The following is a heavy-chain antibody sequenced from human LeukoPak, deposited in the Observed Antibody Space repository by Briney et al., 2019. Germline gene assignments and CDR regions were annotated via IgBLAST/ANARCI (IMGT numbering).Heavy chain of an antibody. CDR3: ARQWSAYGIDY. D-gene: IGHD2-8*01. CDR2: MYHSGST. V-gene: IGHV4-38-2*02. J-gene: IGHJ4*02. CDR1: GYSISSGFY. Sequence: PSETLSLTCTVSGYSISSGFYWGWIRQPPGKGLDWIGSMYHSGSTNYNPSLKSRVTISVDTSKNQFSLRLSSVTAADTAVYYCARQWSAYGIDYWGQGTLVTVSS.